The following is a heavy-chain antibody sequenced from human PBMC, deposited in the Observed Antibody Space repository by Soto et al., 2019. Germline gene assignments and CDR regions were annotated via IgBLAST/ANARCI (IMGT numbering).Heavy chain of an antibody. V-gene: IGHV4-4*07. CDR3: ARGPGGFGDFSLDY. J-gene: IGHJ4*02. D-gene: IGHD3-10*01. CDR1: GGSISQYY. Sequence: QVQLQESGPGLVKPSETLSLSCGVSGGSISQYYWSWIRQPAGKGLEWIGRIYSGGRTNYNPSLDSRVTMSVDTSKNQFSLKLSSVTAADTAVYYCARGPGGFGDFSLDYWGQGTLVTVSS. CDR2: IYSGGRT.